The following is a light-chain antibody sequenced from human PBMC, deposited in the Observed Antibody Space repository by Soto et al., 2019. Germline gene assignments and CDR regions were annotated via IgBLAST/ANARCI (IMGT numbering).Light chain of an antibody. CDR1: SSDVGGYNY. J-gene: IGLJ1*01. CDR2: DVS. CDR3: SSYTSSSLV. Sequence: ALTQPASVSGSPGQSITISCTGTSSDVGGYNYVSWYQQHPGKAPKIMIYDVSNRPSGVSNRFSGSKSGNTASLTISGLQAEDEADYYCSSYTSSSLVFGTGTKVTVL. V-gene: IGLV2-14*01.